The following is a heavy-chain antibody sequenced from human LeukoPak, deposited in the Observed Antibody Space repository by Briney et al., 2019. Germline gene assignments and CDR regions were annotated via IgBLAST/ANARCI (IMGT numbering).Heavy chain of an antibody. CDR2: IYSSGNT. CDR1: GGSISSGNYY. Sequence: SETLSLTCTVSGGSISSGNYYWSWIRQPAGKGLGWIGRIYSSGNTHYNPSLESRVTISVDTSKNQFSLKLSSVTAADTAVYYCARKGELEGIYYFDYWGQGTLVTVSS. V-gene: IGHV4-61*02. J-gene: IGHJ4*02. CDR3: ARKGELEGIYYFDY. D-gene: IGHD1-14*01.